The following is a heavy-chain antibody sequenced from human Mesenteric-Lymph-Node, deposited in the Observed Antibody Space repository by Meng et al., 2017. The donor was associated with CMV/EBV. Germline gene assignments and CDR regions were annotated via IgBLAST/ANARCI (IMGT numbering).Heavy chain of an antibody. CDR2: INSDGSTT. CDR1: GFTFSSYW. D-gene: IGHD1-20*01. Sequence: GESLKISCAASGFTFSSYWMHWVRQAPGKGLVWVSRINSDGSTTNYADSVKGRFTISRDNAKNTLYLQMNSLRAEDTAVYYCARNWNDGHYFDYWGQGTLVTVSS. V-gene: IGHV3-74*01. CDR3: ARNWNDGHYFDY. J-gene: IGHJ4*02.